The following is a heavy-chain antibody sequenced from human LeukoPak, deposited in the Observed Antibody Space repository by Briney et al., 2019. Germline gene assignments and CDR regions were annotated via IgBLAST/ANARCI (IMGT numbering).Heavy chain of an antibody. CDR1: GGSISSYH. Sequence: PSETLSLTCTVSGGSISSYHWSWIRQPPGKGLEWLAYIDYSASTNYNPSLKSRVTVSVDTSKNQFSLKLNSVTAADTAVYYCARDSRRELLHAFDIWGQGTMVTVSS. D-gene: IGHD1-26*01. V-gene: IGHV4-59*01. CDR2: IDYSAST. CDR3: ARDSRRELLHAFDI. J-gene: IGHJ3*02.